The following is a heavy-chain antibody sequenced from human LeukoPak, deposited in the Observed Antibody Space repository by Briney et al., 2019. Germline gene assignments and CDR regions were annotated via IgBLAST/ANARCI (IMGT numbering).Heavy chain of an antibody. V-gene: IGHV1-18*01. Sequence: ASVKVSCKASGYTVTSYGISWVRQAPGQGLEWMGWISAYNGNTNYAQKLQGRVTMTTDTSTSTAYMELRSLRSDDTAVYYCASYADYSLNFDYWGQGTLVTVSS. CDR1: GYTVTSYG. D-gene: IGHD4/OR15-4a*01. CDR2: ISAYNGNT. CDR3: ASYADYSLNFDY. J-gene: IGHJ4*02.